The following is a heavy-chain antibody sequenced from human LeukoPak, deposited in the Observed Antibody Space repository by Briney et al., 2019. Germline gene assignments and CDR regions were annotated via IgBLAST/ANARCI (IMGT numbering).Heavy chain of an antibody. CDR1: GFTFSSYW. Sequence: GGSLRLSCEASGFTFSSYWMSRVRQTPGKGLEWVANIKHDGSEKYYVDSVKGRFTVSRDNAKNSLYLQMNSLRAEDTAVYYCARVPGYDILTGHYWYFDLWGRGTLVTVSS. D-gene: IGHD3-9*01. CDR3: ARVPGYDILTGHYWYFDL. CDR2: IKHDGSEK. V-gene: IGHV3-7*05. J-gene: IGHJ2*01.